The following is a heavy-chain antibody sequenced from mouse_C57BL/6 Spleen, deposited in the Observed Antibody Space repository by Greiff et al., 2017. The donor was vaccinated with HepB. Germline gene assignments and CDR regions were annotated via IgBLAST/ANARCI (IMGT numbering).Heavy chain of an antibody. CDR1: GYTFTDYN. Sequence: EVQRVESGPELVKPGASVKMSCKASGYTFTDYNMHWVKQSHGKSLEWIGYINPNNGGTSYNQKFKGKATLTVNKSSSTAYMELRSLTSEDSAVYYCAVSFITTVVAKDYWGQGTTLTVSS. D-gene: IGHD1-1*01. CDR3: AVSFITTVVAKDY. V-gene: IGHV1-22*01. J-gene: IGHJ2*01. CDR2: INPNNGGT.